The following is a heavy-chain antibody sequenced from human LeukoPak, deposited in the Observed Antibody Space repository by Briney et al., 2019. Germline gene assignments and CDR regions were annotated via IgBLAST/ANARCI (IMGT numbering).Heavy chain of an antibody. CDR3: ARDDHYNYYYMDV. CDR1: GFIFSSYS. Sequence: GGSLRLSCAASGFIFSSYSMNWVRQAPGKGLEWVSYISSSSSTIYYADSVKGRFTISRDNAENSLYLQMNSLGAEETAVYYCARDDHYNYYYMDVWGKGTTVTVSS. J-gene: IGHJ6*03. CDR2: ISSSSSTI. V-gene: IGHV3-48*01.